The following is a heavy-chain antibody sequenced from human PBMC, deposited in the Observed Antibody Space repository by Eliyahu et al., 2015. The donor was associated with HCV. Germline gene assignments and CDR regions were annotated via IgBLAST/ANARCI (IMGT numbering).Heavy chain of an antibody. D-gene: IGHD6-19*01. Sequence: QVQLQESGPGLVKPSETLSLTCTVSGGSISSYYWSWIRQPPGKGPEWIGLIPYSGSTHYNPSLKSRVTVSVDTSRNQFSLKLSSVTAADTAVYYCASGGGGIAVAGTGGWFDPWGQGTLVTVSS. CDR2: IPYSGST. V-gene: IGHV4-59*01. J-gene: IGHJ5*02. CDR3: ASGGGGIAVAGTGGWFDP. CDR1: GGSISSYY.